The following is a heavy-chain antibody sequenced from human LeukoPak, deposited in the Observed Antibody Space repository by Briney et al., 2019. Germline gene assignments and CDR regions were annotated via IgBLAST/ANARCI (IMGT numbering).Heavy chain of an antibody. V-gene: IGHV3-74*01. Sequence: GESLKISCAASGFTFSSYWMHWVRQAPGKGLVWVSHINGDGSRTSYADSVKGRFTISRDNAKNTLYLHMNSLRDEDTAMYYCARDRGYCIDCWGQGTLVTVSS. CDR3: ARDRGYCIDC. CDR2: INGDGSRT. J-gene: IGHJ4*02. D-gene: IGHD2-15*01. CDR1: GFTFSSYW.